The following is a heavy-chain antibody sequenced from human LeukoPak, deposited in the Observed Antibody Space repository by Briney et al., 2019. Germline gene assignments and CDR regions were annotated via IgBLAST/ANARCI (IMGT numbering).Heavy chain of an antibody. Sequence: GESLKISCKGSGYSFTSYWIGWVRQMPGKGLEWMGITYPGDSDTRYSPSFQGQVTISADKSISTAYLQWSSLKASDTAMYYCARQYSSSWYGQHGAFDIWGQGTMVTVSS. D-gene: IGHD6-13*01. CDR1: GYSFTSYW. CDR3: ARQYSSSWYGQHGAFDI. CDR2: TYPGDSDT. V-gene: IGHV5-51*01. J-gene: IGHJ3*02.